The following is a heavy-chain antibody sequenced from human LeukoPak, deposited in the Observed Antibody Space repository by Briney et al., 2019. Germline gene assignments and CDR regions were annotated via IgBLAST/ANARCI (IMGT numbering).Heavy chain of an antibody. CDR3: ARLPGIAVAGTPYYFDD. CDR2: IDPTDSYT. Sequence: GESLRISCKGSGYSFTNYWINWVRQMPGKGLEWMGTIDPTDSYTNYSPSFQGHVTISVDKSISTAYLQRSSLKASDTAMYYCARLPGIAVAGTPYYFDDWGQGTLVTVSS. V-gene: IGHV5-10-1*01. CDR1: GYSFTNYW. D-gene: IGHD6-19*01. J-gene: IGHJ4*02.